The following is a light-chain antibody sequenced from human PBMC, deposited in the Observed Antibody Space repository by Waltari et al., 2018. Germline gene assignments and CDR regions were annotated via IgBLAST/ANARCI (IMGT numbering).Light chain of an antibody. CDR3: QQYGTSPRT. V-gene: IGKV3-20*01. CDR1: QSVSSQS. Sequence: EIVLTQFPGTLSLSLGERVTLSCRASQSVSSQSLAWYQQRPGQAPRLLLYAASSRATGIPDRFSGSGSGTDFTLTISRLEPEDLAVYYCQQYGTSPRTFGQGTKVEIK. CDR2: AAS. J-gene: IGKJ1*01.